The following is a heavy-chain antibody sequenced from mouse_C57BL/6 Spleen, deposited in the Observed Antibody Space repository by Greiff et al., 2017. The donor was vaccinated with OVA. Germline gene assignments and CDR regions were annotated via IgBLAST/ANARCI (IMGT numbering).Heavy chain of an antibody. Sequence: VQLKESGPELVKPGASVKISCKASGYSFTGYYMNWVKQSPEKSLEWIGEINPSTGGTTYNQKFKAKATLTVDKSSSTAYMQRKSLTSEDSAVYDCASYDGHWYFDVWGTGTTVTVSS. D-gene: IGHD1-2*01. CDR1: GYSFTGYY. CDR3: ASYDGHWYFDV. V-gene: IGHV1-42*01. J-gene: IGHJ1*03. CDR2: INPSTGGT.